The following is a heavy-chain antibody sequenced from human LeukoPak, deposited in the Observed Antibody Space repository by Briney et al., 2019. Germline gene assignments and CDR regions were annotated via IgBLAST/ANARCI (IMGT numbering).Heavy chain of an antibody. J-gene: IGHJ4*02. CDR3: VRFSTERDDAH. CDR2: IYSGGST. V-gene: IGHV3-53*01. CDR1: GFSVKNNY. D-gene: IGHD3-3*01. Sequence: GGSLRLSCTVSGFSVKNNYMSWVRQPPGKGLEWVSAIYSGGSTFYTDSVKGRFTVSRDIAQNTLSLQMNSLRADDTAIYYCVRFSTERDDAHWGQGALVSVSS.